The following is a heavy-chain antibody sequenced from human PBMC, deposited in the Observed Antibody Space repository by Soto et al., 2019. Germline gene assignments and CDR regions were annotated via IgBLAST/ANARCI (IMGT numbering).Heavy chain of an antibody. CDR2: ISAYNGNT. J-gene: IGHJ4*02. CDR1: GYTFTSYG. CDR3: ARVEDYYDSSGYYSPTSYYFDY. D-gene: IGHD3-22*01. Sequence: QVQLVQSGAEVKKPGASVKVSCKASGYTFTSYGISWVRQAPGQGLEWMGWISAYNGNTNYAQTLQGRVTMTTDTSTSTAYMELRSLRSDDTAVYYCARVEDYYDSSGYYSPTSYYFDYWGQGTLVTVSS. V-gene: IGHV1-18*01.